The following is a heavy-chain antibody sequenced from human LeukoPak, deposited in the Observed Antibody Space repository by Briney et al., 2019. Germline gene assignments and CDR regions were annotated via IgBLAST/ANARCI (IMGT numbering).Heavy chain of an antibody. CDR3: ARDRHRYSYDTGGYPPY. CDR2: ISSSSSTI. Sequence: PGGSLRLSCAASGFTFNTYSMNWVRQAPGKGLEWISYISSSSSTIYYADSVKGRFTISRDNAKNSLYLQMNSLRAEDTAVYYCARDRHRYSYDTGGYPPYWGQGTLVTVSS. CDR1: GFTFNTYS. J-gene: IGHJ4*02. V-gene: IGHV3-48*01. D-gene: IGHD3-22*01.